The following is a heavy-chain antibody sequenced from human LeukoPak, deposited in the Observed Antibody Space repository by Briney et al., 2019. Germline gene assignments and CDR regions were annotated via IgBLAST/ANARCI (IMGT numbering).Heavy chain of an antibody. CDR2: IWYDGSNK. CDR1: GFTFSSYG. V-gene: IGHV3-33*01. CDR3: ARSYSSGWSERSYFDY. J-gene: IGHJ4*02. D-gene: IGHD6-19*01. Sequence: GSLRLSCAASGFTFSSYGMHWVRQAPGKGLEWVAVIWYDGSNKYYADSVKGRFTISRDNSKNTLYLQMNSLRAEDTAVYYCARSYSSGWSERSYFDYWGQGTLVTVSS.